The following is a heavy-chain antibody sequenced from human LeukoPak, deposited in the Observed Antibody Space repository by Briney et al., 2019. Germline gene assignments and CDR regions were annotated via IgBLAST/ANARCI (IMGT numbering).Heavy chain of an antibody. J-gene: IGHJ4*02. D-gene: IGHD3-10*01. Sequence: GGSLRLSCAASGFTFSSYAMTWVRQAPGRGLEWVSAITGSGGSTYYADSVKGRFTISRDNSKNTLYLEMNSLRAEDTAVYYCAKDIGSYYDYWGQGILVTVSS. V-gene: IGHV3-23*01. CDR3: AKDIGSYYDY. CDR2: ITGSGGST. CDR1: GFTFSSYA.